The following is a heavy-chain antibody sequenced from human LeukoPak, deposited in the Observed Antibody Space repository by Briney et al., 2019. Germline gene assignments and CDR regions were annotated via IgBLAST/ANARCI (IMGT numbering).Heavy chain of an antibody. Sequence: GGSLRPSCAASGFTFSSYSMNCVRQAPGKGLEWVASISSSISYIYYADSRKGRFTISRDNAKNSLYLQMNSLRAEDTAVYYCARDKVATRRYSSGCSPSFDYWGQGTLVTVSS. J-gene: IGHJ4*02. CDR2: ISSSISYI. CDR3: ARDKVATRRYSSGCSPSFDY. D-gene: IGHD6-19*01. V-gene: IGHV3-21*01. CDR1: GFTFSSYS.